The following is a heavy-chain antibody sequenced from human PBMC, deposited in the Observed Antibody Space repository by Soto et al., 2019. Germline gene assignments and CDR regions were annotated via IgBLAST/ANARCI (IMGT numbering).Heavy chain of an antibody. V-gene: IGHV4-4*07. CDR3: VRDGTKTLRDWFDP. J-gene: IGHJ5*02. CDR1: GASISGFY. CDR2: IYATGTT. Sequence: TSETLSLTCTVSGASISGFYWSWIRKSAGKGLEWIGRIYATGTTDYNPSLKSRVMMSVDTSKKQFSLKSRSVTAADTAVYYCVRDGTKTLRDWFDPWGQGISVTVS. D-gene: IGHD1-1*01.